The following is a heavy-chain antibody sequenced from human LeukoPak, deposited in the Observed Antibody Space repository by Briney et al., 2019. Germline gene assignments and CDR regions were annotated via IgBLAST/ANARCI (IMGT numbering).Heavy chain of an antibody. V-gene: IGHV3-30*04. CDR2: ISYDGSNK. Sequence: GRSLRLSCAASGFTFSSYAMHWVRQAPGKGLEWVAVISYDGSNKYYADSVEGRFTISRDNSKNTLYLQMNSLRAEDTAVYYCARVPYSSGWYYFDYWGQGTLVTVSS. CDR1: GFTFSSYA. CDR3: ARVPYSSGWYYFDY. J-gene: IGHJ4*02. D-gene: IGHD6-19*01.